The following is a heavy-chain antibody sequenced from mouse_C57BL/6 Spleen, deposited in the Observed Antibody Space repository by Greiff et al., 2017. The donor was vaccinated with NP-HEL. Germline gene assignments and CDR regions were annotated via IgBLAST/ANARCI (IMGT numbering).Heavy chain of an antibody. Sequence: EVQRVESGTVLARPGASVKMSCKTSGYTFTSYWMHWVKQRPGQGLEWIGAIYPGNSDTSYNQKFKGKAKLTAVTSASTAYMELSSLTNEDSAVYYCTRETTVVRYFDVWGTGTTVTVSS. CDR3: TRETTVVRYFDV. CDR2: IYPGNSDT. CDR1: GYTFTSYW. D-gene: IGHD1-1*01. V-gene: IGHV1-5*01. J-gene: IGHJ1*03.